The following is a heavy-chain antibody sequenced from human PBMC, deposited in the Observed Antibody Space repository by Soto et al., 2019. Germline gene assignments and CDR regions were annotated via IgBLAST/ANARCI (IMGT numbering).Heavy chain of an antibody. CDR2: ISSSSSTI. V-gene: IGHV3-48*02. J-gene: IGHJ4*02. CDR1: GFTFSSYG. D-gene: IGHD6-13*01. Sequence: LRLSCTASGFTFSSYGMNWVRQAPGKGLEWVSSISSSSSTIYYADSVRGRFTISRDNAKNSLYLQMNSLRDEDTAVYYCVREISAAGGHFDYWGQGTLVTVS. CDR3: VREISAAGGHFDY.